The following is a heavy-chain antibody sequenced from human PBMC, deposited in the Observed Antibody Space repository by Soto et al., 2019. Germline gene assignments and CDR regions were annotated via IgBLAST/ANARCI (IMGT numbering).Heavy chain of an antibody. CDR1: SASISSSSYT. Sequence: PSETLSRTCTVSSASISSSSYTWGWIRQPPGKGLEWIGSIYYSGITYYNPSLNSRVTVSVDTSKNQFSLKVTSVTAADTAVYYCARNLMDYDILTGYYMAYYFDYWGQGTLVTVSS. CDR2: IYYSGIT. CDR3: ARNLMDYDILTGYYMAYYFDY. D-gene: IGHD3-9*01. V-gene: IGHV4-39*01. J-gene: IGHJ4*02.